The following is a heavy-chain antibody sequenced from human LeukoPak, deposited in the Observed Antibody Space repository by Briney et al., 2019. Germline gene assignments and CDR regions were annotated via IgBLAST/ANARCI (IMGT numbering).Heavy chain of an antibody. CDR2: ISYIGST. V-gene: IGHV4-59*11. D-gene: IGHD3-22*01. Sequence: SETLSLTCTVSGGSFTTHYWSWIRQPPGRGLEWIGYISYIGSTNYNPSLKSRVTISIDTSKNEVSLMLTSVTAADTAVYCCASDSISMNAFDAWGQGTMVTVSS. J-gene: IGHJ3*01. CDR1: GGSFTTHY. CDR3: ASDSISMNAFDA.